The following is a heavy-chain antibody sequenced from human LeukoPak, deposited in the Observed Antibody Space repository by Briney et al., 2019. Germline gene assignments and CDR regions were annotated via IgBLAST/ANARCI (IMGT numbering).Heavy chain of an antibody. CDR3: ARSDDYSNYADY. D-gene: IGHD4-11*01. V-gene: IGHV4-61*02. CDR2: FYTSGST. Sequence: SETLSLTCAVSGGSISSGSYYWSWIRQPAGKGLEWIGRFYTSGSTNYNPSLKSRVTISVDTSKNQFSLKLSSVTAADTAVYYCARSDDYSNYADYWGQGTLVTVSS. J-gene: IGHJ4*02. CDR1: GGSISSGSYY.